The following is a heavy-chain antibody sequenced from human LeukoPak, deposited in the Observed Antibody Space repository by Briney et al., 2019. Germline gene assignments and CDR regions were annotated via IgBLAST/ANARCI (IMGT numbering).Heavy chain of an antibody. Sequence: SVKVSCKASGGTFSSYAISWVRQAPGQGLEWMGRIIPILGIANYAQKFQGRVTITADKSTSTAYMELSSLRSEDTAVYYCAWGSTRDKKETIYYGMDVWGQGTTVTVSS. J-gene: IGHJ6*02. CDR1: GGTFSSYA. D-gene: IGHD5/OR15-5a*01. CDR3: AWGSTRDKKETIYYGMDV. CDR2: IIPILGIA. V-gene: IGHV1-69*04.